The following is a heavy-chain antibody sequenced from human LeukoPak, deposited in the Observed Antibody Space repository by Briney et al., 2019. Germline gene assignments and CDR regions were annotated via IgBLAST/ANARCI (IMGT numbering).Heavy chain of an antibody. V-gene: IGHV3-11*06. D-gene: IGHD3-10*01. J-gene: IGHJ4*02. CDR2: IGIDSGNT. CDR3: ARPLYGSGSYAFDY. Sequence: PGGSLRLSCAASGFIFGDYSMNWVRQPPGKGLEWISYIGIDSGNTKYADSVKGRFTISADNAKNSLYLQMNSLRAEDTAVYYCARPLYGSGSYAFDYWGQGTLVTVSS. CDR1: GFIFGDYS.